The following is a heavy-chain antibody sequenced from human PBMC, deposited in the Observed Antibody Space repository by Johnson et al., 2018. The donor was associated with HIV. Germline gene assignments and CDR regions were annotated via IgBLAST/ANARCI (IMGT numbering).Heavy chain of an antibody. Sequence: QVQLVESGGGLVKPGGSLILSCAASGFTFSNAWMSWVRQAPGKGLEWVSYIDSSGSGIYYADSVKGRSTIARDNAKNSLYLQMHSLRAEDTAVYYCVCLRAWTFDIWGQGTMVTVSS. CDR1: GFTFSNAW. V-gene: IGHV3-11*04. CDR2: IDSSGSGI. CDR3: VCLRAWTFDI. D-gene: IGHD3-10*01. J-gene: IGHJ3*02.